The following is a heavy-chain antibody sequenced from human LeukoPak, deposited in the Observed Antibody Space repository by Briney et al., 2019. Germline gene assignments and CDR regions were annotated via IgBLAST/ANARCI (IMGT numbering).Heavy chain of an antibody. CDR1: GGTFSSYA. D-gene: IGHD5-18*01. CDR2: VIPILGIA. CDR3: ARQGYSYGRSFDY. V-gene: IGHV1-69*04. J-gene: IGHJ4*02. Sequence: ASVKVSCKASGGTFSSYAISWVRQAPGQGLEWMGRVIPILGIANYAQKFQGRVTITADKSTSTAYMELSSLRSEDTAVYYCARQGYSYGRSFDYWGQGTLVTVSS.